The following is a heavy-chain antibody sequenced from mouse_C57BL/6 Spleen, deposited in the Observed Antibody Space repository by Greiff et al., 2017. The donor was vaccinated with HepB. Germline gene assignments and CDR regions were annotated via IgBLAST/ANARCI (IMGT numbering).Heavy chain of an antibody. Sequence: QVQLQQPGAELVKPVASVKLSCKASGYTFTSYWMQWVKQRPGQGLEWIGEIDPSDSYTNYNQKFKGKATLTVDTSSSTAYMQLSSLTSEDSAVYVCARYYYCNYGIDYWGQGTTLTVSS. CDR1: GYTFTSYW. J-gene: IGHJ2*01. V-gene: IGHV1-50*01. D-gene: IGHD2-1*01. CDR2: IDPSDSYT. CDR3: ARYYYCNYGIDY.